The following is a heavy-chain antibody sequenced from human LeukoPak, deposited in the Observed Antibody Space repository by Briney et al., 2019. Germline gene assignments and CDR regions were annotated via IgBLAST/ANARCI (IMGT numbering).Heavy chain of an antibody. D-gene: IGHD4-17*01. CDR3: ARDPDDYGDYADY. CDR2: IIPILGIA. Sequence: ASVKVSCKASGGTSISYAISWVRQAPGQGLEWMGRIIPILGIANYAQKFQGRVTITADKSTSTAYMELSSLRSEDTAVYYCARDPDDYGDYADYWGQGTLVTVSS. J-gene: IGHJ4*02. CDR1: GGTSISYA. V-gene: IGHV1-69*04.